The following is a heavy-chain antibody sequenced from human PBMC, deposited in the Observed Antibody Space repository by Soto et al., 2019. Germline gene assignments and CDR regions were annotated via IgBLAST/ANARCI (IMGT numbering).Heavy chain of an antibody. CDR3: AKATTVWGNWFDP. CDR1: GFTFSSYA. V-gene: IGHV3-23*01. J-gene: IGHJ5*02. D-gene: IGHD4-17*01. CDR2: ISGSGGST. Sequence: XGSLRLSCAASGFTFSSYAMIWVRQAPGKGLEWVSAISGSGGSTYYADSVKGRFTISRDNSKNTLYLQMNSLRAEDTAVYYCAKATTVWGNWFDPWGQGTLVTVSS.